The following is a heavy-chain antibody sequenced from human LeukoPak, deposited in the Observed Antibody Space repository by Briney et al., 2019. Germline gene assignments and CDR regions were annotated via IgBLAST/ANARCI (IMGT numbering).Heavy chain of an antibody. CDR1: GYSFTSYW. J-gene: IGHJ3*02. V-gene: IGHV5-51*01. D-gene: IGHD3-16*02. CDR2: IYPGDSDT. Sequence: GESLKISCKGSGYSFTSYWIGWVRQMPGKGLEWMGIIYPGDSDTRYSPSFQGQVTISADKSISTAYLQWSRLKASDTAMYCCARKTDYDYVWGSYRLDAFDIWGQGTMVTVSS. CDR3: ARKTDYDYVWGSYRLDAFDI.